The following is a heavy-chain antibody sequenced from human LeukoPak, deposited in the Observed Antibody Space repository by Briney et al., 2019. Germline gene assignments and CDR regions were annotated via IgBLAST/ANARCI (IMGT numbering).Heavy chain of an antibody. CDR1: GYSISNGHY. V-gene: IGHV4-38-2*01. Sequence: SETLSLTCAVSGYSISNGHYWVWIRQPPGRGLEWIGSLYHSDSAYYNTSLRSRVSMSVDTSKTQSSLTLSFVTAADTAVYYCARQHDSYYYYYIDVWGSGTTVTVSS. CDR3: ARQHDSYYYYYIDV. J-gene: IGHJ6*03. CDR2: LYHSDSA.